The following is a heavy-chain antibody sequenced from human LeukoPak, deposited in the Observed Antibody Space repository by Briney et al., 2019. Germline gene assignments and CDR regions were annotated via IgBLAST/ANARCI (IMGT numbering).Heavy chain of an antibody. J-gene: IGHJ5*02. CDR3: AKDWSGSGSSAFDP. V-gene: IGHV3-30*18. D-gene: IGHD3-10*01. CDR1: GFTFSSYG. Sequence: PGGSLRLSCAASGFTFSSYGMHWVRQAPGKGLEWVAVISYDGSNKYYADSVKGRFTISRDNSKNTLYLQMNSLRAEDTAVYYCAKDWSGSGSSAFDPWGQGTLVTVSS. CDR2: ISYDGSNK.